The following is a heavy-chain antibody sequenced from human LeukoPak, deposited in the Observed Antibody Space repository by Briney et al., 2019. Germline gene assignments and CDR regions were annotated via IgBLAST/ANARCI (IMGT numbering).Heavy chain of an antibody. D-gene: IGHD6-6*01. CDR2: INPSGGST. CDR3: ARERPTIAARSSNWFDP. Sequence: ASVKVSCKASGYTFTSYYMHWVRQAPGQGLEWMGIINPSGGSTSYAQKFQGRVTMTRDTSTSTDYMELSSLRSEDTAVYYCARERPTIAARSSNWFDPWGQGTLVTVSS. V-gene: IGHV1-46*01. J-gene: IGHJ5*02. CDR1: GYTFTSYY.